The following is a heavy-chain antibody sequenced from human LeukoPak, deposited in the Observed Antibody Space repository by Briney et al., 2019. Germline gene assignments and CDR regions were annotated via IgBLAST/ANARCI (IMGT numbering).Heavy chain of an antibody. J-gene: IGHJ4*02. Sequence: PSETLSLTCTVSGGSISSYYWNWIRQPAGKGLEWIGRIYTSGSTNYNPSLKSRVTMSVDTSKNQFSLKLSSVTAADTVVYYCARGKIPEDIVVVVAATHFDYWGQGTLVTVSS. V-gene: IGHV4-4*07. CDR2: IYTSGST. CDR1: GGSISSYY. D-gene: IGHD2-15*01. CDR3: ARGKIPEDIVVVVAATHFDY.